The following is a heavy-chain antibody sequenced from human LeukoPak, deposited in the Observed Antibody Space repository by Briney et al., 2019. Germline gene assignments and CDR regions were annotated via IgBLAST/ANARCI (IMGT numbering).Heavy chain of an antibody. CDR3: AREGLPKSAFDI. V-gene: IGHV4-34*01. J-gene: IGHJ3*02. Sequence: SETLSLTCAVYGGSLSGYYWSWIRQPPGKGLEWIGEINHSGSTNYNPSLKSRVTISVDRSKDQFSLKLSSVTAADTAVYYCAREGLPKSAFDIWGQGTMVTVSS. D-gene: IGHD3/OR15-3a*01. CDR1: GGSLSGYY. CDR2: INHSGST.